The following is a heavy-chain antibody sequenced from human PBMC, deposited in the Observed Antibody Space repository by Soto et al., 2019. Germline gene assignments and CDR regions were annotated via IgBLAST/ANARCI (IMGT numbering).Heavy chain of an antibody. CDR2: IYYNGNT. Sequence: QVQLQESGPGLVKPSETLSLTCSVSGGSISNHYWSWIRQPPGKGLEWIGYIYYNGNTNYNPSLKSGATMSVDTSRNQISLKLTTVTAADTAVYYCTRANWYSEYWGQGTLVTVSS. V-gene: IGHV4-59*11. J-gene: IGHJ4*02. CDR1: GGSISNHY. CDR3: TRANWYSEY. D-gene: IGHD7-27*01.